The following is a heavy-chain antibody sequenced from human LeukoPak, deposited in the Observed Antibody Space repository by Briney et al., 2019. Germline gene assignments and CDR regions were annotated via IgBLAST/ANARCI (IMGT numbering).Heavy chain of an antibody. V-gene: IGHV4-34*01. Sequence: SETLSLTCAVYGGYCSGYYWSWIRQPPGRGLEWIGQINHSGSNNYNPSLKSRVTISVDTSKNQFSLKLSSVTAADTAVYYCARKEGGITMVRGVVGSWGEGTLVTVSS. D-gene: IGHD3-10*01. J-gene: IGHJ4*02. CDR2: INHSGSN. CDR3: ARKEGGITMVRGVVGS. CDR1: GGYCSGYY.